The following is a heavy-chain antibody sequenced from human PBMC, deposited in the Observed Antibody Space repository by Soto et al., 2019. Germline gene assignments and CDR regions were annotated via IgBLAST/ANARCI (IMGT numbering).Heavy chain of an antibody. CDR2: ISAYNGNT. CDR3: ARDRRGSSRSGFDY. D-gene: IGHD6-6*01. V-gene: IGHV1-18*04. Sequence: GASVKVSCKASGYTFTSYGISWVRQAPGQGLEWTGWISAYNGNTNHAQKLQGRVTMTTDTSTSTVYMELRSLRSDDTAVYYCARDRRGSSRSGFDYWGQGTLVTVSS. CDR1: GYTFTSYG. J-gene: IGHJ4*02.